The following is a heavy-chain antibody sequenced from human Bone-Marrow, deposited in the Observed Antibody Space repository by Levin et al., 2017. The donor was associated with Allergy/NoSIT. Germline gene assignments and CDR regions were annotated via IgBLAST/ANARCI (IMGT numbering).Heavy chain of an antibody. V-gene: IGHV5-51*01. CDR3: ARQGPDTFGGVIVDY. Sequence: GESLKISCKGSGYSFTSYWIGWVRQMPGKGLEWMGIIYPGDSDTRYSPSFQGQVTISADKSISTAYLQWSSLKASDTAMYYCARQGPDTFGGVIVDYWGQGTLVTVSS. CDR1: GYSFTSYW. J-gene: IGHJ4*02. D-gene: IGHD3-16*02. CDR2: IYPGDSDT.